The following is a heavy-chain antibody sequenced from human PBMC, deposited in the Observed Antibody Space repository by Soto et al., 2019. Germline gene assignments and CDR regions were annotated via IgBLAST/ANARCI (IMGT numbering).Heavy chain of an antibody. J-gene: IGHJ5*02. Sequence: ASVKVSCKASGYTFTGYYMHWVRQAPGQGLEWMGWINPNSGGTNYAQKFQGWVTMTRDTSISTAYMELSRLRSDDTAVYYCARGEYYYDSSGYQRHNWFDPWGQGTLVTVSS. CDR1: GYTFTGYY. CDR2: INPNSGGT. D-gene: IGHD3-22*01. V-gene: IGHV1-2*04. CDR3: ARGEYYYDSSGYQRHNWFDP.